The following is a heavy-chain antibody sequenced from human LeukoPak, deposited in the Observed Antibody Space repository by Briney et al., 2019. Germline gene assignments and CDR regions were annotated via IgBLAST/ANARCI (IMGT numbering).Heavy chain of an antibody. CDR3: AKEYCSGGSCRMGFDH. CDR2: ISWNSGTK. CDR1: GFTFDDYA. J-gene: IGHJ4*02. V-gene: IGHV3-9*03. D-gene: IGHD2-15*01. Sequence: PGGSLRLSCAAAGFTFDDYAMHWVRQTPGKGLEWVAGISWNSGTKGYADSVKGRFTISRDNAKDSLYLEMNSLRAEDMALYYCAKEYCSGGSCRMGFDHWGQGTLVTVSS.